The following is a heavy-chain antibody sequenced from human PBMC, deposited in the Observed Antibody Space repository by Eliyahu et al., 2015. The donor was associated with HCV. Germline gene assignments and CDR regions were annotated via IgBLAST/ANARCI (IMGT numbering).Heavy chain of an antibody. V-gene: IGHV5-51*01. J-gene: IGHJ4*02. CDR1: GYTFXNYW. CDR2: IYPGNSDT. CDR3: ARTYYDDFWSGLGA. D-gene: IGHD3-3*01. Sequence: EVQLVQSGAEVKKPGESLRISCKGSGYTFXNYWIAWVRQMPGKGLEWMGVIYPGNSDTRYSPSFQGQVTISADESISTAYLRWSSLKDSDTAIYYCARTYYDDFWSGLGAWGPGTLVTVSS.